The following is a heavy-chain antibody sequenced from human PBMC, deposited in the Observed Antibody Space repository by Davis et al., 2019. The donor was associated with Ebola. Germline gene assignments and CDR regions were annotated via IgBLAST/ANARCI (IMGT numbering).Heavy chain of an antibody. CDR3: AKVHPPTTVTTGWFDP. J-gene: IGHJ5*02. Sequence: GESLKISCAASGFIFRSYAMSWVRQAPGKGLEWVSSISVRSIPYHADSVKGRFTISRDNSKNTLYLQMNSLRAEDTAVYYCAKVHPPTTVTTGWFDPWGQGTLVTVSS. D-gene: IGHD4-17*01. CDR1: GFIFRSYA. CDR2: ISVRSIP. V-gene: IGHV3-23*01.